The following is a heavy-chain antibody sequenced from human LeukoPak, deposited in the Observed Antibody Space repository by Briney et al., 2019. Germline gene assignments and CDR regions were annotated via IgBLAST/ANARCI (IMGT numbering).Heavy chain of an antibody. CDR2: IIPIFGTA. V-gene: IGHV1-69*13. J-gene: IGHJ4*02. D-gene: IGHD3-9*01. CDR1: GGTFSSYA. CDR3: ARDPKLRYFDWLLYGGGYFDY. Sequence: SVKVSCKASGGTFSSYAISWVRQAPGQGLEWMGGIIPIFGTANYAQKFQGRVTITADESTSTAYMELSSLRSEDTAVYYCARDPKLRYFDWLLYGGGYFDYWGQGTLVTVSS.